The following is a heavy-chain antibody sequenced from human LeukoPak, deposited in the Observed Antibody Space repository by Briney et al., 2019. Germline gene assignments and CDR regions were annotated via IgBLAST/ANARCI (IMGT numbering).Heavy chain of an antibody. V-gene: IGHV3-23*01. J-gene: IGHJ6*03. CDR2: ISGSGVST. CDR3: AGTTSSWGYFYMDV. Sequence: GGSLRLSCAASGFTFDRFAMNWVRQAPGKGLEWVSVISGSGVSTNSADSVKGRFTISRDNSKNTVSLQMNNLRVDDTAVYYCAGTTSSWGYFYMDVWGKGTTVTVSS. D-gene: IGHD1-26*01. CDR1: GFTFDRFA.